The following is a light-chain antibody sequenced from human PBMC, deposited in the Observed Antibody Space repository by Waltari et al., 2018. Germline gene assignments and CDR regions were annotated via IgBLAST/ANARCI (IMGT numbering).Light chain of an antibody. CDR3: QHNYGTPRT. J-gene: IGKJ1*01. Sequence: DIQMTQSPSSLSASVGDRVTITCRASENLNNYLNWYQQKPEKAPKLLIYKTSSLLGGVPSRFSGSGSGTDYTFTISSLQSEDVATYYCQHNYGTPRTFGQGTKVEIK. CDR1: ENLNNY. V-gene: IGKV1-39*01. CDR2: KTS.